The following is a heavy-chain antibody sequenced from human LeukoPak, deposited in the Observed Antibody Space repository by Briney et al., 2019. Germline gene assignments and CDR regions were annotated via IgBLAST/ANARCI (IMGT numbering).Heavy chain of an antibody. V-gene: IGHV4-39*01. CDR1: GGSISGSSYF. CDR2: IYYSWST. J-gene: IGHJ4*02. D-gene: IGHD3-10*01. Sequence: PPETLSLTCTVSGGSISGSSYFWGWIRQPPGGGLEWVGSIYYSWSTYYNPSLKSRVTISVDTSKNQFSLKLSSVTAADTAVYYCARVVSDYYGSGKSTTYYFDYWGQGTLVTVSS. CDR3: ARVVSDYYGSGKSTTYYFDY.